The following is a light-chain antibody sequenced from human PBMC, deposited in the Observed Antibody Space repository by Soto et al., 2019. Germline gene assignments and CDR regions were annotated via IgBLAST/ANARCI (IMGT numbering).Light chain of an antibody. J-gene: IGLJ1*01. CDR2: EVT. Sequence: QSALSQPASVSGSPGQSITISCTGTSSDVGGYKHVAWYQQYPGKAPKLIIFEVTDRPSGVSNRFSGSKSGNTASLSISGLQAEDEADYYCSSYTSSSTHYVFGTGTKVTVL. CDR1: SSDVGGYKH. CDR3: SSYTSSSTHYV. V-gene: IGLV2-14*01.